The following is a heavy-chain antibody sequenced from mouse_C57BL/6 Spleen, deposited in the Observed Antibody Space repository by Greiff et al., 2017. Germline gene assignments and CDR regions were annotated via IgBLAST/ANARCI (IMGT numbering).Heavy chain of an antibody. CDR1: GFTFSSYA. D-gene: IGHD1-3*01. CDR3: ARDNYRCFDV. J-gene: IGHJ1*03. Sequence: EVHLVESGGGLVKPGGSLKLSCAASGFTFSSYAMSWVRQTPEKRLEWVATISDGGSYTYYPDNVKGRFTISRDNAKNNLYLQMSHLKSEDTAMYYCARDNYRCFDVWGTGTTVTVSS. CDR2: ISDGGSYT. V-gene: IGHV5-4*01.